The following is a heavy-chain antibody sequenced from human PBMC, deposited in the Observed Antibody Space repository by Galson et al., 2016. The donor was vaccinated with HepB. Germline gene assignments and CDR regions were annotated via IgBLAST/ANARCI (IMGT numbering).Heavy chain of an antibody. D-gene: IGHD5-18*01. CDR3: ARDVWGYISGPCDS. V-gene: IGHV3-48*03. J-gene: IGHJ5*01. CDR1: GFTFSSFE. CDR2: ISSSGSNE. Sequence: SLRLSCAASGFTFSSFEMHWVRQAPGTGLEWVSYISSSGSNEFYADSVKARFTISRDNAKKSRYLQMNSLRAEDTGIYYCARDVWGYISGPCDSWGQGTLVTVSS.